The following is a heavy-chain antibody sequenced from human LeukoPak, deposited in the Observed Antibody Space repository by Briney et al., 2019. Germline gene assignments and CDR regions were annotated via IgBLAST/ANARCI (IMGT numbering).Heavy chain of an antibody. CDR1: GGSFTSHNW. D-gene: IGHD1-26*01. CDR3: ARSPIVAANTWHAFDI. CDR2: IYYSGST. V-gene: IGHV4-4*02. Sequence: SETLSLTCAVSGGSFTSHNWWNWVRQPPGKGLEWIGDIYYSGSTNYNPSLKSRVTISIDKSKNQFSLKLISVTAADTAVYYCARSPIVAANTWHAFDIWGQGTMVTVSS. J-gene: IGHJ3*02.